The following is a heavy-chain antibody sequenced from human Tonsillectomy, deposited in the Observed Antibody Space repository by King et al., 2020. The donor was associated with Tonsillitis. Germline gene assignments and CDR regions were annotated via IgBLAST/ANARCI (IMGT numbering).Heavy chain of an antibody. CDR3: AKSLADCSGGSCYPGDYYYGMDV. Sequence: VQLVESGGGVVQPGRSLRLSCAASGFTFSSYGMHWVRQAPGKGLEWVAVISYDGSNKYYADSVKGRFTISRDNSKNTLYLQMNSLRAEDTAVYYCAKSLADCSGGSCYPGDYYYGMDVWGQGTTVTVSS. CDR1: GFTFSSYG. D-gene: IGHD2-15*01. J-gene: IGHJ6*02. CDR2: ISYDGSNK. V-gene: IGHV3-30*18.